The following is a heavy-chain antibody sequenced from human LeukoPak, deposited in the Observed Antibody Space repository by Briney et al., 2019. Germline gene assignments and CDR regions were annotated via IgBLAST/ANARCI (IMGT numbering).Heavy chain of an antibody. Sequence: SETLSLTCTVSGGSISSYYWNWIRQPPGKGLEWIGYIYYSGSTNYNPSLKSRVTISVDTSKNQFSLKLSSVTAADTAVYYCARVGATDHDAFDIWGQGTMVTVSS. V-gene: IGHV4-59*01. CDR2: IYYSGST. CDR1: GGSISSYY. J-gene: IGHJ3*02. CDR3: ARVGATDHDAFDI. D-gene: IGHD1-26*01.